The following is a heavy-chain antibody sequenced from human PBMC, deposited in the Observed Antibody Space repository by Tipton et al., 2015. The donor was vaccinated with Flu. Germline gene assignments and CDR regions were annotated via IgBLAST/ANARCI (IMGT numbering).Heavy chain of an antibody. J-gene: IGHJ4*02. D-gene: IGHD3-3*01. Sequence: SLRLSCAASGFTFSSYWMSWVRQAPGKGLEWVANIKQDGSEKYYVDSVKGRFTISRDNAKNSLYLQMNSLRAEDTAVYYCARYKREYYDFWSGYWGQDYFDYWGQGTLVTVSS. CDR3: ARYKREYYDFWSGYWGQDYFDY. CDR1: GFTFSSYW. CDR2: IKQDGSEK. V-gene: IGHV3-7*01.